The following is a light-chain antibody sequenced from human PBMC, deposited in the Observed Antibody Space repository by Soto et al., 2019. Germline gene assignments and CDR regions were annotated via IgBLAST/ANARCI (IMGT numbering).Light chain of an antibody. Sequence: DIQMTPSPSSLSASVGDRVTITCRASQSISSYLNWYQQKPGKAPKLLIYAASSLQSGVPSRFSGSGSGTDFTLIISSLQPEDFATYYCQQSYSTPPWTFGQGTKVEIK. J-gene: IGKJ1*01. CDR1: QSISSY. V-gene: IGKV1-39*01. CDR2: AAS. CDR3: QQSYSTPPWT.